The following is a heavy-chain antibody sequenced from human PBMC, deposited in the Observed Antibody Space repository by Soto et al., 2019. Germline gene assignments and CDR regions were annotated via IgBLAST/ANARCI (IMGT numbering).Heavy chain of an antibody. CDR1: GFSLSTSGVS. Sequence: QITLKESGPTLVKPTQTLTLTCTFSGFSLSTSGVSVGWIRQPPGKALEWLALIYWDDDKRLSPSQKSRLTITMDTSTNQVVLAMSDMDPVDTATYYCAHRYCSGGRCLTFGHWGQGTLVTVSS. D-gene: IGHD2-15*01. CDR3: AHRYCSGGRCLTFGH. CDR2: IYWDDDK. V-gene: IGHV2-5*02. J-gene: IGHJ4*02.